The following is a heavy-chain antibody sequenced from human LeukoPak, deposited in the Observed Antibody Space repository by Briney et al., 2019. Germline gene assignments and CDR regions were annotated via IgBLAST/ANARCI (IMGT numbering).Heavy chain of an antibody. J-gene: IGHJ5*02. Sequence: PSETLSLTCTVSGGSISSGGYYWSWIRQHPGKGLEWIGYIYYSGSTYYNPSLKSRVTISVDTSKNQFSLKLSSVTAADTAVYYCTRDRSGSSKFDPWDQGTLVTVSS. CDR2: IYYSGST. V-gene: IGHV4-31*03. D-gene: IGHD1-26*01. CDR3: TRDRSGSSKFDP. CDR1: GGSISSGGYY.